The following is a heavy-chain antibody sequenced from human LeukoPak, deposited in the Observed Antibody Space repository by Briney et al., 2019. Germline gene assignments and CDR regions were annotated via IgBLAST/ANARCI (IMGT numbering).Heavy chain of an antibody. D-gene: IGHD2-2*01. CDR3: ARRQGCSSTSCPPDS. V-gene: IGHV5-51*01. J-gene: IGHJ4*02. CDR1: GYSFTTYW. Sequence: GESLKISCRGSGYSFTTYWIGWVRQMPGKGLEWMGIIYPGDSDTRYSPSFQGQVTMSTDKSINTAYLQWSSLKASDTAMYYCARRQGCSSTSCPPDSWGQGTLVTVSS. CDR2: IYPGDSDT.